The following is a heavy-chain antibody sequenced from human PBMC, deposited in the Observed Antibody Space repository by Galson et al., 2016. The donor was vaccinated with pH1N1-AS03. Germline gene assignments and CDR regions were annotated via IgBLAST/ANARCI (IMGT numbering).Heavy chain of an antibody. CDR3: ARDASNTGSAWYYFDS. CDR1: GFRFSSHW. V-gene: IGHV3-7*03. J-gene: IGHJ4*02. Sequence: SLRLSCAASGFRFSSHWMGWVRQAPGKGLEWVADINDDGSAKYYLDSVKGRFTISRDNAKNLLSPQMNSLRGEDTAVYYCARDASNTGSAWYYFDSWGQGTQVTVSS. CDR2: INDDGSAK. D-gene: IGHD3-16*01.